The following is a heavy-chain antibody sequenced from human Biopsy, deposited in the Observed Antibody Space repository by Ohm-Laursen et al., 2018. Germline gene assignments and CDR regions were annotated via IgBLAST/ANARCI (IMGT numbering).Heavy chain of an antibody. CDR1: GFSLSTSGVG. CDR3: AHGTYDTNWGSDAFDL. Sequence: PTQTLTLTCSFSGFSLSTSGVGVGWIRQPPGKALEWLALIYWDFDKRYSPSLKSRLTIAKDTSKNQVVLIMTNMDPVDTAIYYCAHGTYDTNWGSDAFDLWGQGTLVTVSS. V-gene: IGHV2-5*02. D-gene: IGHD7-27*01. CDR2: IYWDFDK. J-gene: IGHJ3*01.